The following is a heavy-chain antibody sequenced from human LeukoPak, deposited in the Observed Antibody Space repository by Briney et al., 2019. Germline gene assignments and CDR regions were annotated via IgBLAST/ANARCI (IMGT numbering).Heavy chain of an antibody. CDR3: TTPAAGPRAEYSQY. V-gene: IGHV3-21*01. CDR2: ISPDGRYI. J-gene: IGHJ1*01. Sequence: PSETLSLTCTVSGGSISSSNWWGWVRQPPGKGLEWVSSISPDGRYIYYADSLKGRFTVSRDNAKNSLYLQMNSLAVEDTAVYYCTTPAAGPRAEYSQYWGQGTLVTVSP. D-gene: IGHD6-13*01. CDR1: GGSISSSNW.